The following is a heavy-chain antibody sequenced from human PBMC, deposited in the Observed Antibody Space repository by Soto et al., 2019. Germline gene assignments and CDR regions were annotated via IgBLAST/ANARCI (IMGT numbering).Heavy chain of an antibody. D-gene: IGHD3-10*02. Sequence: PSETLSLTCAISGGSISSNHWWSWVRQPPGKGLEWIGEIYHSGSTNYNSSLKSRVIISVDKSKNQFSLNLNSVTAADTAVYYCARKMFSRGEYDYCSQGTLVTLFS. CDR1: GGSISSNHW. V-gene: IGHV4-4*02. J-gene: IGHJ4*02. CDR3: ARKMFSRGEYDY. CDR2: IYHSGST.